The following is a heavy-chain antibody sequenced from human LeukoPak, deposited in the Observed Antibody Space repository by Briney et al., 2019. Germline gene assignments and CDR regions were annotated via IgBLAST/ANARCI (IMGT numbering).Heavy chain of an antibody. CDR2: IRDSGDRT. Sequence: GGSLRLSCVAYAFTFSSYAVSWVRQAPGKGLEWVSCIRDSGDRTYYADSVKGQFTISRDNSKNTPYLQMNSLRAEDTAVYYCARALFAVTTGLFDPWGQGTLVTVSS. CDR1: AFTFSSYA. CDR3: ARALFAVTTGLFDP. V-gene: IGHV3-23*01. J-gene: IGHJ5*02. D-gene: IGHD4-11*01.